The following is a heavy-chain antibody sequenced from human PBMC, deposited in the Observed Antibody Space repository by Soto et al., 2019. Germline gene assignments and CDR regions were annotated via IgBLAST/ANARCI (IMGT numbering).Heavy chain of an antibody. D-gene: IGHD3-22*01. J-gene: IGHJ4*02. Sequence: ASVKVSCKASGYTFTSYGISWVRQAPGQVLEWMGLISAYNGNTNYAKKLQGRVTMTTDTSTSTAYMELRSLRSDDTAVYYCARTLLDRTIDYWGQGTLVTVSS. CDR1: GYTFTSYG. CDR3: ARTLLDRTIDY. V-gene: IGHV1-18*04. CDR2: ISAYNGNT.